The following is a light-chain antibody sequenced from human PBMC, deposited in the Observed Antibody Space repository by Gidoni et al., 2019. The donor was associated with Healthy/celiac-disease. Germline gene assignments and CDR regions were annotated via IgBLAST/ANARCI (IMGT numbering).Light chain of an antibody. Sequence: IVLTQSPGTLSLSPGDRATLSCRASQSVSSSYLAWYQQKPGQAPRLLIDGASSRATGIPDRFSGSGSGTDFTLTISRLEPEDFAVYYCQQYGSSGGLTFGGGTKVEIK. J-gene: IGKJ4*01. CDR1: QSVSSSY. CDR3: QQYGSSGGLT. V-gene: IGKV3-20*01. CDR2: GAS.